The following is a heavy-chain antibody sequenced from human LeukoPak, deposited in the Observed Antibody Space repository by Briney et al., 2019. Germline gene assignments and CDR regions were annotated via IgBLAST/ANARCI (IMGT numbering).Heavy chain of an antibody. V-gene: IGHV1-2*02. J-gene: IGHJ6*03. CDR3: ARSPGGYPYYYMDV. CDR2: INPNSSCT. CDR1: GYTFSDYY. Sequence: ASVKVSCKASGYTFSDYYMHWVRQAPGQGLEWMGWINPNSSCTVYARPFRGRVTMTRDRSISTAYMEVTRLRSDDTAVYYCARSPGGYPYYYMDVWGKGTTVTVSS. D-gene: IGHD2-15*01.